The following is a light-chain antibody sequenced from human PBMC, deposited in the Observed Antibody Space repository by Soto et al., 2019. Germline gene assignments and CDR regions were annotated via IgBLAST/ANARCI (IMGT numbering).Light chain of an antibody. CDR1: QSVSSN. V-gene: IGKV3-15*01. CDR3: QQYNNWPPYT. Sequence: DTVMTQSPATLSVSPGERATLSCRASQSVSSNLAWYQQKPGQAPRLLIYGASTRATGIPARFSGSGSGTEFNLTISSLQSEDFAVYYCQQYNNWPPYTFGQGTKLEI. CDR2: GAS. J-gene: IGKJ2*01.